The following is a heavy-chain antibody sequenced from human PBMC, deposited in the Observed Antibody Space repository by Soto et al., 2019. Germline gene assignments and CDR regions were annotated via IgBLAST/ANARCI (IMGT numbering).Heavy chain of an antibody. CDR1: GFTFSSYA. D-gene: IGHD3-9*01. CDR3: AKEDHPNRYYDILTGYSPDYYYGMDV. Sequence: GGSLRLSCAASGFTFSSYAMSWVRQAPGKGLEWVSAISGSGGSTYYADSVKGRFTISRDNSKNTLYLQMNSLRAEDTAVYYCAKEDHPNRYYDILTGYSPDYYYGMDVWGQGTTVTVSS. CDR2: ISGSGGST. J-gene: IGHJ6*02. V-gene: IGHV3-23*01.